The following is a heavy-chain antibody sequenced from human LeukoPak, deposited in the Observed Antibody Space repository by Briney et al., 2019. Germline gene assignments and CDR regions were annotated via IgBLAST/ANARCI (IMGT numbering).Heavy chain of an antibody. CDR2: IYYSGST. J-gene: IGHJ5*02. V-gene: IGHV4-39*01. Sequence: PSETLSLTCTVSGGSISSSSYYWGWIRQPPGKGLEWIGSIYYSGSTYYNPSLKSRVTISVDTSKNQFSLKLSSVTAADTAVYYCARQTAMGRYNWFDPWGQGTLVTVSS. D-gene: IGHD5-18*01. CDR3: ARQTAMGRYNWFDP. CDR1: GGSISSSSYY.